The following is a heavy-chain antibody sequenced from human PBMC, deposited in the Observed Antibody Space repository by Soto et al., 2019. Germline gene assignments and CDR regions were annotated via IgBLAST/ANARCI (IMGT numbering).Heavy chain of an antibody. D-gene: IGHD3-16*02. V-gene: IGHV1-69*13. Sequence: SVEGSCNASGGTWRSYAVNRVRQAPRQGLEWMGGIIPIFGTANYAQKFKGRFTITADESTSTAYMELSSLRSEDTAGYYCASMLTFGGVSVFYGIDVWGQGTTVTVS. CDR1: GGTWRSYA. CDR2: IIPIFGTA. CDR3: ASMLTFGGVSVFYGIDV. J-gene: IGHJ6*02.